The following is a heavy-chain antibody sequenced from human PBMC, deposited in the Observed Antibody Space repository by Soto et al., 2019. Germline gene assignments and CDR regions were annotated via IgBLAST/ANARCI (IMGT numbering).Heavy chain of an antibody. CDR2: IFYSVIS. CDR3: ARDRIMLTFGGGSGEWGIDS. Sequence: QVQLQESGPGLVKPSQTLSLTCTVSGDSITSGVHYWSWIRQRPGKGLEWLGYIFYSVISYYNPSLRSRITLSLDTFKNHFSLTLCSVTAADTGVYYCARDRIMLTFGGGSGEWGIDSWGQGTLVTVSS. CDR1: GDSITSGVHY. J-gene: IGHJ4*02. V-gene: IGHV4-31*03. D-gene: IGHD3-16*01.